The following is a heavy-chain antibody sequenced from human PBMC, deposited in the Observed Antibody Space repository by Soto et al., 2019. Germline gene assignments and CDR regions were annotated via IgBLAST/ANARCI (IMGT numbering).Heavy chain of an antibody. CDR3: ARDPLWGTAMVLWYFDL. CDR2: ISYDGSNK. CDR1: GFTFSSYA. V-gene: IGHV3-30-3*01. Sequence: QVQLVESGGGVVQPGRSLRLSCAASGFTFSSYAMHWVRQAPGKGLEWVAVISYDGSNKYYADSVKGRFTISRDNSKNXXYLQMNSLRAEDTAVYYCARDPLWGTAMVLWYFDLWDRGTLVTVSS. D-gene: IGHD5-18*01. J-gene: IGHJ2*01.